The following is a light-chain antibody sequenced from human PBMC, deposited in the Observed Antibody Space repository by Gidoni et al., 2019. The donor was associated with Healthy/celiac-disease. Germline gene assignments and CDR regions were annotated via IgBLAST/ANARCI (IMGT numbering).Light chain of an antibody. CDR2: GAS. Sequence: EIVLTQSPGTLSLSPGERATLSCRASQSVSSSYLAWYQQKPGQAPQLLIYGASSRATGIPDRFSGSGSGTDFTLTISRLEPEEFAVYYCQQYGSSAWTFGQGTKVEIK. J-gene: IGKJ1*01. CDR3: QQYGSSAWT. V-gene: IGKV3-20*01. CDR1: QSVSSSY.